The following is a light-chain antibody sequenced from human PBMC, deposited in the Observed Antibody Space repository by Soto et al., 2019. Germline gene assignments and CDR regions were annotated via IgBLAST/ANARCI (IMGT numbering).Light chain of an antibody. CDR2: GAP. CDR3: QQYESSPTT. Sequence: EIVLTQSPGTLSLSPGERATLSCRASQSVSSTYLAWYQQKPGQAPRLLIDGAPSRATGIPDRFSGSGSGTDFTLTISRLEPEDFAVYYCQQYESSPTTFGGGTKVEI. V-gene: IGKV3-20*01. J-gene: IGKJ4*01. CDR1: QSVSSTY.